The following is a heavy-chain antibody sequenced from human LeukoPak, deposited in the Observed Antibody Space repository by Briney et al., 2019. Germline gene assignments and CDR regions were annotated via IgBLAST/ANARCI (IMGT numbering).Heavy chain of an antibody. CDR1: GYTFTGYY. CDR3: ARDLGYCNNNRCYRNWFDP. J-gene: IGHJ5*02. Sequence: GASVKVSCKASGYTFTGYYMHWVRQAPGQGLEWMGWINPNSGGTNYAQKFQGRVTMTRDTSISTAYMELSRLRSDDTAVYYCARDLGYCNNNRCYRNWFDPWGQGTLVTVSS. V-gene: IGHV1-2*02. CDR2: INPNSGGT. D-gene: IGHD2-2*03.